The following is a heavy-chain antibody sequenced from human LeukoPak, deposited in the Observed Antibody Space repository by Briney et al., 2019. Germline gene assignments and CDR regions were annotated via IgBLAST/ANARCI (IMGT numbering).Heavy chain of an antibody. D-gene: IGHD2-2*02. CDR2: IIPIFGTA. V-gene: IGHV1-69*05. CDR3: ARPAAVWDCSSTSCYTPLDY. J-gene: IGHJ4*02. Sequence: GASVKVSCKASGGTFSSYAISWVRQAPGQGLEWMGGIIPIFGTANYAQKFQGRVTITTDESTSIAYMELSSLRSEDTAVYYCARPAAVWDCSSTSCYTPLDYWGQGTLVTVS. CDR1: GGTFSSYA.